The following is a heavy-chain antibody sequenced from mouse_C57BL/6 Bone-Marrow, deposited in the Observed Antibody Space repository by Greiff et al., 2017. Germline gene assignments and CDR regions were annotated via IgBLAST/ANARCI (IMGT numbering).Heavy chain of an antibody. J-gene: IGHJ3*01. Sequence: EVQGVESGGDFVKPGGSLTLSCAASGFTFSSYGMSWVRQTPDKRLEWVATISSGGSYTYYPARVKGRFTISRDNAKNTLYLQMSSLKSEDTAMYYCARHLLRSPFAYGGQGTLVTVSA. V-gene: IGHV5-6*01. CDR2: ISSGGSYT. CDR3: ARHLLRSPFAY. D-gene: IGHD1-1*01. CDR1: GFTFSSYG.